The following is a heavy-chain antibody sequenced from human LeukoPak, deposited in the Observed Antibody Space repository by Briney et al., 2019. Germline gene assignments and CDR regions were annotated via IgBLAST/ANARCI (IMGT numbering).Heavy chain of an antibody. CDR2: INPNSGGT. J-gene: IGHJ3*02. D-gene: IGHD3-10*01. CDR1: GYTFTGYY. CDR3: ARSPTLLWFGELLWSDAFDI. Sequence: GASVKVSCKASGYTFTGYYMHWVRQAPGQGLEWMGWINPNSGGTNYAQKFQGRVTMTRDTSISTAYMELSRLRSDDTAVYYCARSPTLLWFGELLWSDAFDIWGQGTMVTVSS. V-gene: IGHV1-2*02.